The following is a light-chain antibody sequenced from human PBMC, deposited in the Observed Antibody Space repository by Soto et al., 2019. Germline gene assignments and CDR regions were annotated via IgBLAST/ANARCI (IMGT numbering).Light chain of an antibody. CDR2: DAS. CDR3: QQLDSYPRT. V-gene: IGKV1-9*01. J-gene: IGKJ1*01. Sequence: IQLTQSPSSLSASVGDIVSITCRASQVISGLLAWYQQIPGKAPKLLIYDASNLQSGVPSRFSGSGSGTEFTLHISSLQPEDFATYYCQQLDSYPRTFGQGTKVEIQ. CDR1: QVISGL.